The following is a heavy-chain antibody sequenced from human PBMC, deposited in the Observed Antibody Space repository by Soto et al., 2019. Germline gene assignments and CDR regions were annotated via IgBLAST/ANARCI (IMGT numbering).Heavy chain of an antibody. V-gene: IGHV1-2*04. D-gene: IGHD2-2*01. CDR3: ARDSGGAIVVIPAAYGMDV. CDR1: GYTFTDYY. Sequence: QVQLVQSGAEVKKPGASLKVSCKASGYTFTDYYLHWVRQAPGQGLEWMGWINLNSGGTQYAQNFQGWVTMPRDTSISTAYMEVSRLRSDDAAVYYCARDSGGAIVVIPAAYGMDVWGQGTTVTVSS. J-gene: IGHJ6*02. CDR2: INLNSGGT.